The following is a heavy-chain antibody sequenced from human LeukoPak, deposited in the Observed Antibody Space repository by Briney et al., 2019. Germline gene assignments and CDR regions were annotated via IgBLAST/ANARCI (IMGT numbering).Heavy chain of an antibody. CDR1: GGSIGNGGYF. CDR3: ARERSSGWYRF. CDR2: IYDSVTT. J-gene: IGHJ4*02. V-gene: IGHV4-31*03. Sequence: SLSLTCTVSGGSIGNGGYFWTWLRQYPGKGLEWIGYIYDSVTTYYNPSLKSRVAISLDRSKNQFSLNLTSVTAADRAVYYCARERSSGWYRFWGQGILVAVSS. D-gene: IGHD6-19*01.